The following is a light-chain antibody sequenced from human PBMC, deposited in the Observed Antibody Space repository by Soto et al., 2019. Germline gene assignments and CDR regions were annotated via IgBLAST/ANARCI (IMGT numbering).Light chain of an antibody. CDR3: QQYGSSLPMT. CDR2: GAS. V-gene: IGKV3-20*01. Sequence: EIVLTQSPGTLSLSPGERATLSCRASQSVGSSYLAWYQQQPGQAPRLLIYGASSRATDVPDRFSGSGSGTDFTLTISRLEPEDVAVYYCQQYGSSLPMTFGQGTRLEI. J-gene: IGKJ5*01. CDR1: QSVGSSY.